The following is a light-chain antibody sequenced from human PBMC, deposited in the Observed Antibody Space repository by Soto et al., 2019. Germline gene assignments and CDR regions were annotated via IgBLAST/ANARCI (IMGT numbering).Light chain of an antibody. V-gene: IGKV1-5*01. J-gene: IGKJ1*01. CDR1: QSISTW. CDR3: QQYNSDSRT. Sequence: DIQMTQSPSTLSASVGDRVTITCRASQSISTWLAWYQQKPGNAPKLLIFDASNLESGVPSRFSGSGSGTEFTLTIDSPQPDDFATYYCQQYNSDSRTFGQGTELDIK. CDR2: DAS.